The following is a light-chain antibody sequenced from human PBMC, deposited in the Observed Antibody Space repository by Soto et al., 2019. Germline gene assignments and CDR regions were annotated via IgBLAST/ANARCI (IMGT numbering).Light chain of an antibody. CDR2: GAS. V-gene: IGKV3-20*01. CDR3: QQYGSSPLT. CDR1: QSVSSSY. J-gene: IGKJ4*01. Sequence: EIVLTQSPGTLSLSPGERATLSCRASQSVSSSYLAWYQQKPGQAPRLRIYGASSRATAIPDRFSGSGSGTDFTLAISRLEPEDWAVYYGQQYGSSPLTFGGGTKVEIK.